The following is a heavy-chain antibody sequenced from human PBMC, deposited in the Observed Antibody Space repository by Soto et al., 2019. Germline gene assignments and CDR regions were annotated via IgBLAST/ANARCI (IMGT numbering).Heavy chain of an antibody. V-gene: IGHV3-11*01. CDR3: ARDLRAVGMASRFDP. CDR1: GFTFGDHY. J-gene: IGHJ5*02. CDR2: IGNRGTGI. Sequence: QVQLVESGGGLVKPGGSLRLSCAASGFTFGDHYMTWIRQAPGKGLEWVSFIGNRGTGIYYADSVKGRFTIFRDNAKNSLYLQMNSLRAEDTAMYYCARDLRAVGMASRFDPWGQGTLVTVSS. D-gene: IGHD6-13*01.